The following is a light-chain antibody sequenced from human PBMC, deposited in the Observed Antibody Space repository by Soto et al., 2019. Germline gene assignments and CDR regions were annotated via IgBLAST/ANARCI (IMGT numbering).Light chain of an antibody. CDR3: QQFNRFPVT. CDR1: QGISSA. Sequence: AIQLTQSPSSLSASVGDRVTLTCRASQGISSALAWYQQKPGKAPKLLIYHASSLESGVPSRFSGSGSGTDFTLTISSLQPEEFATYYCQQFNRFPVTFGPGTKVDLK. CDR2: HAS. V-gene: IGKV1-13*02. J-gene: IGKJ3*01.